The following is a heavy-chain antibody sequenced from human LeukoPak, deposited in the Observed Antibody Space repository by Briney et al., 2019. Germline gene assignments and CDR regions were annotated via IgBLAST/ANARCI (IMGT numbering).Heavy chain of an antibody. J-gene: IGHJ6*02. Sequence: GESLKISCTASGYSFSKYWIGWVRQTPGKGLEWMGFIYSDESLIRYSPSFEGQVTISADNSINTAYLQRNSLKASDTATYYCGRYGLSGNGYTSYFYYGMDFWGQGTAVTVSS. V-gene: IGHV5-51*01. CDR1: GYSFSKYW. D-gene: IGHD5-12*01. CDR3: GRYGLSGNGYTSYFYYGMDF. CDR2: IYSDESLI.